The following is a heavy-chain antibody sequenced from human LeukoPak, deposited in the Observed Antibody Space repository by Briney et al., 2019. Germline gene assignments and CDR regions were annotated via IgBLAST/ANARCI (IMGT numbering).Heavy chain of an antibody. D-gene: IGHD3-10*01. CDR2: IIPHDGST. CDR1: GYSFTRYF. CDR3: ARGKVVTMVRGVIITYFDY. Sequence: GASVKVSCTASGYSFTRYFIHWVRQAPGQGLEWVGIIIPHDGSTSYAQKFQGRVTMTRDTSTSTVYMELSSLRSEDTVVHYCARGKVVTMVRGVIITYFDYWGQGTLVTVSS. J-gene: IGHJ4*02. V-gene: IGHV1-46*01.